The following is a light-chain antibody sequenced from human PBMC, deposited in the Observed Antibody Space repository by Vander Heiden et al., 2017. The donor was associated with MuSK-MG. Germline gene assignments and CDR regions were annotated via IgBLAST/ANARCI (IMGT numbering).Light chain of an antibody. J-gene: IGKJ2*01. Sequence: EIVLTQSPGPLSLSPGESATLSCRASQSVSSSYLAWYQQKPGQAPRLLIYGASSRATGIPDRFSGSGSGTDFTLTISRLEPEDVAVYYCQQYGSSRGTFGQGTKLEIK. CDR3: QQYGSSRGT. CDR2: GAS. CDR1: QSVSSSY. V-gene: IGKV3-20*01.